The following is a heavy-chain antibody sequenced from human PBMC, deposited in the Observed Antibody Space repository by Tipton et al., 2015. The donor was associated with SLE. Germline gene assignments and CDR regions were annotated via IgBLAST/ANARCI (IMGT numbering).Heavy chain of an antibody. CDR1: GFTFSSYA. CDR3: ANAEGYDFWSGPSY. CDR2: ISGSGGST. D-gene: IGHD3-3*01. J-gene: IGHJ4*02. Sequence: SLRLSCAASGFTFSSYAMSWVRQAPGKGLEWVSAISGSGGSTYYADSVKGRFTISRDNSKNTLYLQMNSLRAEDTAVYYCANAEGYDFWSGPSYWGQGTLVTVSS. V-gene: IGHV3-23*01.